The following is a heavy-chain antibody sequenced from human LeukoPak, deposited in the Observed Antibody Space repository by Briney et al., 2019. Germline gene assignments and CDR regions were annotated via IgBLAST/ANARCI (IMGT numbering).Heavy chain of an antibody. CDR1: GFTFSSYG. V-gene: IGHV3-48*01. CDR3: ARVLHKRNYDSSTYYGY. Sequence: PGGSLRLSCAASGFTFSSYGMTWVRQAPGKGLEWVSYISSSSSTIYYADSVKGRFTISRDNAKNSLYLQMNSLRAEDTAVYYCARVLHKRNYDSSTYYGYWGQGTLVTVSS. CDR2: ISSSSSTI. J-gene: IGHJ4*02. D-gene: IGHD3-22*01.